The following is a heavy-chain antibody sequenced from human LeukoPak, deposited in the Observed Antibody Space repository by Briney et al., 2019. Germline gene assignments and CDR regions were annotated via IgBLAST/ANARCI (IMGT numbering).Heavy chain of an antibody. D-gene: IGHD2-15*01. CDR1: GGSISSGGYS. CDR2: IYCSGST. CDR3: ARVVGYCSGGSCYSGLDY. V-gene: IGHV4-31*03. J-gene: IGHJ4*02. Sequence: EASETLSLTCTVSGGSISSGGYSWSWIRQHPGKGLEWIGYIYCSGSTYYNPSLKSRVTISVDTSKNQFSLKLSSVTAADTAVYYCARVVGYCSGGSCYSGLDYWGQGTLVTVSS.